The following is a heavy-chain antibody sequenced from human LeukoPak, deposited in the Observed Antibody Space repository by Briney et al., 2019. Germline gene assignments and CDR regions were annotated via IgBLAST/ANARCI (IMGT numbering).Heavy chain of an antibody. CDR2: IYTSGST. J-gene: IGHJ4*02. CDR3: ARGSSSGWFGFDY. CDR1: GGSIGSYY. D-gene: IGHD6-19*01. Sequence: KPSETLSLTCTVSGGSIGSYYWSWIRQPAGKGLEWIGRIYTSGSTNYNPSLKSRVTMSVDTSKNQFSLKLSSVTAADTAVYYCARGSSSGWFGFDYWGQGTLVTVSS. V-gene: IGHV4-4*07.